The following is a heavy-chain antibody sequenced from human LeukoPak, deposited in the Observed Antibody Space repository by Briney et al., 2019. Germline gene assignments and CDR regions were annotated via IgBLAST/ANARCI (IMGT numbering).Heavy chain of an antibody. V-gene: IGHV3-30-3*01. CDR1: GFTFSSYA. Sequence: GGSLRLSCAASGFTFSSYAMHWVRQAPGKGLEWVAVISYDGSNKYYADSVKGRFTISRDNSKDTLYLQMNSLRAEDTAVYYCARDGGPSGYDLDYWGQGTLVTVPS. CDR3: ARDGGPSGYDLDY. J-gene: IGHJ4*02. D-gene: IGHD5-12*01. CDR2: ISYDGSNK.